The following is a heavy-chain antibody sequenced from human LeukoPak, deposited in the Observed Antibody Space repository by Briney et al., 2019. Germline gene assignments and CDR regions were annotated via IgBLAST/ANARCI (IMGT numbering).Heavy chain of an antibody. CDR3: ARERGYDLFFDY. J-gene: IGHJ4*02. Sequence: ASVKVSCKASGYTFTGYYMHWVRQATGQGLEWMGWMNPNSGNTGYAQKFQGRVTITRDTSASTAYMELSSLRSEDTAVYYCARERGYDLFFDYWGQGTLVTVSS. CDR1: GYTFTGYY. V-gene: IGHV1-8*03. D-gene: IGHD5-12*01. CDR2: MNPNSGNT.